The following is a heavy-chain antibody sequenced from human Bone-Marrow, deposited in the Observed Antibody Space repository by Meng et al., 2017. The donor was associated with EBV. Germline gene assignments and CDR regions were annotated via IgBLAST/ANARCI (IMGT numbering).Heavy chain of an antibody. CDR3: AKDLSGRFDP. J-gene: IGHJ5*02. Sequence: QDQWVGSGGGVVQPGRSLCLSCAASGFIFSGYGFHWVRQAPGKGPEWVAIIPSDASHNKYYADSVKGRFTISRDNSKNTLYLQMNSLKIEDTAVYYCAKDLSGRFDPWGQGTLVTVSS. V-gene: IGHV3-30*18. CDR1: GFIFSGYG. CDR2: IPSDASHNK. D-gene: IGHD1-14*01.